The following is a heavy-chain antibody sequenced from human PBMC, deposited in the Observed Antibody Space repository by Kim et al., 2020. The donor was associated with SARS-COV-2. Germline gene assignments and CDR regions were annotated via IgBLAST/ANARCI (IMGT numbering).Heavy chain of an antibody. CDR3: ARPRFSSTWTGFDE. D-gene: IGHD6-13*01. Sequence: GESLKISCQASGYIFTHYFIAWVRQMPGEGLEWMGIIYPGYYSGDSNPMYSPSFQGQVTISVDKSINTAYLQWNSLKPSDTAVYYCARPRFSSTWTGFDEWGQGTPVTVSS. J-gene: IGHJ4*02. CDR2: IYPGYYSGDSNP. V-gene: IGHV5-51*01. CDR1: GYIFTHYF.